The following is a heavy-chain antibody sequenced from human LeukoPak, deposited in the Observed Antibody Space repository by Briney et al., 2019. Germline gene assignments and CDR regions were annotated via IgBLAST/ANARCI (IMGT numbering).Heavy chain of an antibody. CDR1: GGTFSSYA. CDR2: IIPIFGTA. V-gene: IGHV1-69*13. J-gene: IGHJ6*02. Sequence: SVKVSCKASGGTFSSYAISWVRQAPGQGLEWTEGIIPIFGTANYAQKFQGRVTITADESTSTAYMELSSLRSEDTAVYYCARDNRWEPNDLRYYPLNYYYGMDVWGQGTTVTVSS. CDR3: ARDNRWEPNDLRYYPLNYYYGMDV. D-gene: IGHD1-26*01.